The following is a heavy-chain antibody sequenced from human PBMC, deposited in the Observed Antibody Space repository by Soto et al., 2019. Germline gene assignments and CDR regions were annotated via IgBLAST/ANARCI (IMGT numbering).Heavy chain of an antibody. CDR1: GYTFTSYG. Sequence: QVQLVQSGAEVKKPGASVKVSCKASGYTFTSYGLRWVRQAPGQGLEWMGRISAYNYNTNYAQQLQGRVTMTTDTSTSTPYMELRSLRSDDTTVYYCARVVGALGHGFDPWGQGTLVTVSS. D-gene: IGHD1-26*01. J-gene: IGHJ5*02. CDR3: ARVVGALGHGFDP. V-gene: IGHV1-18*01. CDR2: ISAYNYNT.